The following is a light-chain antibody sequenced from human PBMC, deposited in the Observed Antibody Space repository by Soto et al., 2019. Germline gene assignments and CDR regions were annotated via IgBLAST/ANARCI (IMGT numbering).Light chain of an antibody. CDR1: QSISSW. J-gene: IGKJ4*01. V-gene: IGKV1-5*01. Sequence: DIQMTQSPSTLSASVGDRVTITCRASQSISSWLAWYQQKPGKAPKLLIYDASSLESGVPSRFSGSGSGTEFTLTISSLQPDDFATYYCQQYERYPLTFGGGTKVE. CDR2: DAS. CDR3: QQYERYPLT.